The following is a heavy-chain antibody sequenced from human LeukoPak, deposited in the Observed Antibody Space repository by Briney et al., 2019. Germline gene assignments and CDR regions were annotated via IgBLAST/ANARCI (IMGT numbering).Heavy chain of an antibody. CDR3: ARVGLGAYYYDSGGYRHNWFDP. V-gene: IGHV4-59*01. CDR1: GGSISSYY. J-gene: IGHJ5*02. CDR2: IYYSGST. D-gene: IGHD3-22*01. Sequence: SETLSLTCTVSGGSISSYYWSWIRQPPGKGLEWIGYIYYSGSTNYNPSLKSRVTISVDTSKNQFSLKLSSVTAADTAVYYCARVGLGAYYYDSGGYRHNWFDPWGQGTLVTVSS.